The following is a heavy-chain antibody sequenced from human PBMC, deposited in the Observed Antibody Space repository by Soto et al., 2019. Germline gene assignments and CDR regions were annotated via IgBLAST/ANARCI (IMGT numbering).Heavy chain of an antibody. CDR1: GFSLSTHGMG. J-gene: IGHJ5*02. Sequence: SGPTLVNPTQTLTLTCTFSGFSLSTHGMGVGWIRQPPEKALEWLAVIYWDDDKRYSPSLKSRLTITKDTSKNKVVLTMTNMDRADTATYFCAQSWVEMATITAWGQGTSVTVSS. V-gene: IGHV2-5*02. CDR3: AQSWVEMATITA. D-gene: IGHD5-12*01. CDR2: IYWDDDK.